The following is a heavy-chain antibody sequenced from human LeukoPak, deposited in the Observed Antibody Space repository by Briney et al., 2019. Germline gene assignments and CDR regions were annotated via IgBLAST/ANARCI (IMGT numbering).Heavy chain of an antibody. CDR1: GGTFSSYA. CDR2: IIPIFGTA. Sequence: SVKVSCKASGGTFSSYAISWVRQAPGQGLEWMGGIIPIFGTANYAQKFQGRVTITADKSTSTAYMELSSLRSEDTAVYYCARSLAVAGHFDYWGQGTLVTASS. J-gene: IGHJ4*02. D-gene: IGHD6-19*01. CDR3: ARSLAVAGHFDY. V-gene: IGHV1-69*06.